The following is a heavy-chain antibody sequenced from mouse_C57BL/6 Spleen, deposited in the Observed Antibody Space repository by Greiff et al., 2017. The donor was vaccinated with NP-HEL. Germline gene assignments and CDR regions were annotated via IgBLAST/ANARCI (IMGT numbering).Heavy chain of an antibody. CDR2: IYPGDGDT. CDR3: ARSYYDYDGVGFAY. D-gene: IGHD2-4*01. V-gene: IGHV1-82*01. Sequence: QVQLQQSGPELVKPGASVKISCKASGYAFSSSWMNWVKQRPGKGLEWIGRIYPGDGDTNYNGKFKGKATLTADKSSSTAYMQLSSLTSEDSAVYFCARSYYDYDGVGFAYWGQGTLVTVSA. J-gene: IGHJ3*01. CDR1: GYAFSSSW.